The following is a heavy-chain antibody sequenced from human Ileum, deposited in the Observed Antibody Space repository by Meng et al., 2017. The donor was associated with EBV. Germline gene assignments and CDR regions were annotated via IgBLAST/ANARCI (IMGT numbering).Heavy chain of an antibody. CDR1: GYTFASYG. Sequence: QVHLLQSGAEVKKPXXSVRVSCEASGYTFASYGISWLRQAPGQGLEWMGWFVNNVDTYSAQKFQGRVAMTTDTHTSTAFMELRSLRSDDTAVYYCARGTPGRSYSDYWGQGTLGTVSS. CDR2: FVNNVDT. V-gene: IGHV1-18*01. D-gene: IGHD3-10*01. J-gene: IGHJ4*02. CDR3: ARGTPGRSYSDY.